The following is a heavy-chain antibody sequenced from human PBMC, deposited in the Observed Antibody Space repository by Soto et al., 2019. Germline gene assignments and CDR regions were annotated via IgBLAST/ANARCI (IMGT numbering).Heavy chain of an antibody. CDR2: INAGNGNT. J-gene: IGHJ4*02. D-gene: IGHD6-13*01. CDR1: GYTFTSYA. Sequence: ASVKVSCEASGYTFTSYAMHWVRQAPVQRLEWMGWINAGNGNTKYSQKFQGRVTITRDTSASTAYMELSSLRSEDTAVYYCARDLGIAAVLLFDYWGQGTLVTVSS. V-gene: IGHV1-3*01. CDR3: ARDLGIAAVLLFDY.